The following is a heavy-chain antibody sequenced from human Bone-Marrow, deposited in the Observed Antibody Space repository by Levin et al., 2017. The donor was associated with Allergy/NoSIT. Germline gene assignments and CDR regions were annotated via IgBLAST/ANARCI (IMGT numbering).Heavy chain of an antibody. D-gene: IGHD1-26*01. J-gene: IGHJ3*02. CDR2: IIPVLGAA. V-gene: IGHV1-69*13. CDR1: GGSFSSYA. Sequence: ASVKVSCQASGGSFSSYAITWLRQAPGQGLEWVGRIIPVLGAADYAQNFQVRVTITADLSTATTYMELTNLRSEDTAVYYCARDLGWELQAFDIWGQGTKVTVSS. CDR3: ARDLGWELQAFDI.